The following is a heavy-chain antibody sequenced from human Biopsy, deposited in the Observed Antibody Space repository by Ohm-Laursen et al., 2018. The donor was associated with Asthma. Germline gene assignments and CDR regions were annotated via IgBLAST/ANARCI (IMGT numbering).Heavy chain of an antibody. CDR1: GYTFISYA. CDR2: INAGNGNT. CDR3: TRWSLRVRDTPNDY. V-gene: IGHV1-3*01. J-gene: IGHJ4*02. Sequence: ASVKVSCKASGYTFISYAIHWVRQAPGQRLEWMGWINAGNGNTKYSQNFQGRVTMTRDTSISTAYMELSSLRSEDTAVYYCTRWSLRVRDTPNDYWGQGTLVTVSS. D-gene: IGHD3-16*01.